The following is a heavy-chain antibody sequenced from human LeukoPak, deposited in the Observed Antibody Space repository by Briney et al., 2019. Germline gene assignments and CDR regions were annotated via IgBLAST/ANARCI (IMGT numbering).Heavy chain of an antibody. CDR3: KTAYDILTGFGY. J-gene: IGHJ4*02. CDR2: SIPVFGTA. V-gene: IGHV1-69*13. Sequence: SVKFSCKASGGTFSSYALSWVRQAPGQGLVRMGGSIPVFGTANYAQKFQGRVAITADESTSTAYMELSSLRSEDIFFYKQKTAYDILTGFGYWGQGTLVTVSS. CDR1: GGTFSSYA. D-gene: IGHD3-9*01.